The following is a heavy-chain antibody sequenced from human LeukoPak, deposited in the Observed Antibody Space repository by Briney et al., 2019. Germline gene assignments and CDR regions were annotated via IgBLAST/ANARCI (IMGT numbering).Heavy chain of an antibody. Sequence: SETLSLTCAVYGGSFSGYFWSWIRQPPGKGLEWIGEVNHSGSTNYNPSLKSRVTISVDTSKNQFSLKLSSVTAADTAVYYCARRRTSYNILTGYYNFDFWGRGTLVTVSS. CDR2: VNHSGST. CDR3: ARRRTSYNILTGYYNFDF. D-gene: IGHD3-9*01. CDR1: GGSFSGYF. J-gene: IGHJ4*02. V-gene: IGHV4-34*01.